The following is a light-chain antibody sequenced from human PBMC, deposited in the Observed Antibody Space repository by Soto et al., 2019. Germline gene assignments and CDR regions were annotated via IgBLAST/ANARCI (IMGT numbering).Light chain of an antibody. CDR1: QGIGDT. CDR2: DTS. CDR3: QRYNNWPLT. V-gene: IGKV3-15*01. Sequence: EIVMTQSPATLSVSPGAGATLPCRASQGIGDTLAWYHHKPGQTPRLLIYDTSTRATGVPARFSGGGSGTEFTLTINSLQSEDFAVYYCQRYNNWPLTFGRGTKGDI. J-gene: IGKJ4*01.